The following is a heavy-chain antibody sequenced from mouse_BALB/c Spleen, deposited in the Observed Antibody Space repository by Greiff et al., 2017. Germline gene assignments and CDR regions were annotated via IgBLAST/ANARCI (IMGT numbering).Heavy chain of an antibody. Sequence: QVQLQQPGAELVRPGASVKLSCKASGYTFTSYWINWVKQRPGQGLEWIGNIYPSDSYTNYNQKFKDKATLTVDKSSSTAYMQLSNPTSKDSAVYYCTIKDYYGNCYVDYWGQGTTLTVSS. CDR1: GYTFTSYW. CDR2: IYPSDSYT. V-gene: IGHV1-69*02. CDR3: TIKDYYGNCYVDY. J-gene: IGHJ2*01. D-gene: IGHD1-1*01.